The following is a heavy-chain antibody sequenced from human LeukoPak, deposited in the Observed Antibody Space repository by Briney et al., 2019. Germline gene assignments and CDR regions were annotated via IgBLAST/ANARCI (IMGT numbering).Heavy chain of an antibody. D-gene: IGHD3-10*01. CDR1: GFTVSSNE. Sequence: PGGSLRLSCAASGFTVSSNEMSWVRQAPGKGLEWVSSISGGSTYYADSRKGRFTISRDNSKNTLHLQMNSLRAEDTAVYYCKKVGNYYGSGSSYFDYWGQGTLVTVSS. V-gene: IGHV3-38-3*01. J-gene: IGHJ4*02. CDR2: ISGGST. CDR3: KKVGNYYGSGSSYFDY.